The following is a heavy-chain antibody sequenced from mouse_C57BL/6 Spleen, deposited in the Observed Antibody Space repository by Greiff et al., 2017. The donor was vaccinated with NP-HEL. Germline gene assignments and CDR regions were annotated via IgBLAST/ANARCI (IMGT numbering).Heavy chain of an antibody. CDR2: ISSGGDYI. D-gene: IGHD3-2*02. J-gene: IGHJ2*01. Sequence: DVQLVESGEGLVKPGGSLKLSCAASGFTFSSYAMSWVRQTPEKRLEWVAYISSGGDYIYYADTVKGRFTISRDNARNTLYLQMSSLKSEDTAMYYCTRVAQVYYFDYWGQGTTHTVSS. V-gene: IGHV5-9-1*02. CDR1: GFTFSSYA. CDR3: TRVAQVYYFDY.